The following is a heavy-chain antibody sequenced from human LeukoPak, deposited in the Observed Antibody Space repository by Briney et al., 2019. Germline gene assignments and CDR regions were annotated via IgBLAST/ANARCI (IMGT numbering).Heavy chain of an antibody. J-gene: IGHJ3*02. CDR1: GFTFSSYA. D-gene: IGHD6-19*01. V-gene: IGHV3-23*01. CDR3: AREMYSSGWLNAFDI. Sequence: GGSLRLSCAASGFTFSSYAMSWVRQAPGKGLEWVSAISGSGGSTYYADSVKGRFTISRDNSKNSLYLQMNSLRAEDTALYYCAREMYSSGWLNAFDIWGQGTMVTASS. CDR2: ISGSGGST.